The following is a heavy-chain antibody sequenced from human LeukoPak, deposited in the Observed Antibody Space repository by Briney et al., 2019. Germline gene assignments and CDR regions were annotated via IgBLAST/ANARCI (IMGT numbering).Heavy chain of an antibody. J-gene: IGHJ4*02. Sequence: GESLKISCTGSGYSFTNYWIGWVRPMPGKGLEWMGVIYAGDSDTRYSPSFQGQVTISADKSISTAYLQWSSLKASDTALYYCARPSSSWYHNFDYWGQGTLVTVSS. D-gene: IGHD6-13*01. CDR3: ARPSSSWYHNFDY. CDR2: IYAGDSDT. CDR1: GYSFTNYW. V-gene: IGHV5-51*01.